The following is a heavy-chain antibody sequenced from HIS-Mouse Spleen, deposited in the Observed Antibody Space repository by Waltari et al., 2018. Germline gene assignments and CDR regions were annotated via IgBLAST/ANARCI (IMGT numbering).Heavy chain of an antibody. V-gene: IGHV1-8*01. CDR2: MNPNSGNT. Sequence: QVQLVQSGAEVTKPGASVKVACKASGYTFPSYDLNWLRQATGQGLEWMGWMNPNSGNTGYAQKFQGRVTMTRNTSISTAYMELSSLRSEDTAVYYCARAPRCHWDYYGMDVWGQGTTVTVSS. D-gene: IGHD7-27*01. CDR3: ARAPRCHWDYYGMDV. J-gene: IGHJ6*02. CDR1: GYTFPSYD.